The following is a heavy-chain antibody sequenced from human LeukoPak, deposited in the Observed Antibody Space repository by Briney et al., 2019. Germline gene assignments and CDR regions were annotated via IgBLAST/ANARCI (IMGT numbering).Heavy chain of an antibody. J-gene: IGHJ4*02. CDR2: IYTSGST. D-gene: IGHD4-17*01. Sequence: TLSLACTVSGGYISSGSYYWSWIRQPAGKGLEWIGRIYTSGSTNYNPSLKSRVTISLDTSKNQFSLKLSSVTAADTAVYYCANSIDFDYGDYYFDYWGQGALVTISS. V-gene: IGHV4-61*02. CDR1: GGYISSGSYY. CDR3: ANSIDFDYGDYYFDY.